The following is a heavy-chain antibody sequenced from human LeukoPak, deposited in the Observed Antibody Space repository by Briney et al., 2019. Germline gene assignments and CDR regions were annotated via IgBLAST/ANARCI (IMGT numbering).Heavy chain of an antibody. V-gene: IGHV3-21*01. J-gene: IGHJ5*02. Sequence: GGSLRLSCAASGFTFSDYSMNWVRQAPGKGLEWVSAIIKSGSHIYYADSVKGRFTISRDNANNSLYLQMTGLRAEDAAVYYCARGRGGDNSNWFDPWGPGTLVTVSS. D-gene: IGHD4-23*01. CDR1: GFTFSDYS. CDR3: ARGRGGDNSNWFDP. CDR2: IIKSGSHI.